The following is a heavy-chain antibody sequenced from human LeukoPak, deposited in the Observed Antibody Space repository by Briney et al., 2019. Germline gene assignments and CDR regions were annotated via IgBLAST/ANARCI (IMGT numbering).Heavy chain of an antibody. Sequence: PGGSLRLSCVVSGFIFNNYDMSWVSQAPGKGLESVSGISGSGGSTYYADSVKGRFTISRDNSKNTLYLQMNSLRVEDTAIYYCAKVTVTMAATGDYWGQGTLVTVSS. CDR3: AKVTVTMAATGDY. V-gene: IGHV3-23*01. D-gene: IGHD2-15*01. CDR1: GFIFNNYD. J-gene: IGHJ4*02. CDR2: ISGSGGST.